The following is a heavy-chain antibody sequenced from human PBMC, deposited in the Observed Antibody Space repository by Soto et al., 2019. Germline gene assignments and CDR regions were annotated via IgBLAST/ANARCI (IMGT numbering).Heavy chain of an antibody. Sequence: QLQLQESGPGLVKPSETLSLTCTVSGGSISSSSYYWGWIRQPPGKGLGWIGSIYYSGSTYYNPSLKSRVTISVDTSKNQFSLKLSSVTAADTAVYYCARRGSGSYSDYWGQGTLVTVSS. D-gene: IGHD3-10*01. CDR1: GGSISSSSYY. CDR3: ARRGSGSYSDY. V-gene: IGHV4-39*01. CDR2: IYYSGST. J-gene: IGHJ4*02.